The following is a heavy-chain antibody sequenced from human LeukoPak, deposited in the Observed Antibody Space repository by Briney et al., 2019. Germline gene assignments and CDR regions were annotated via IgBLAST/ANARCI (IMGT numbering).Heavy chain of an antibody. CDR3: ARLPRIRYYYGMDV. CDR2: IDPSDSYT. Sequence: GESLKISCKGSGYSFTSYWISWVRQMPGKGLEWMGRIDPSDSYTNYGPSFQGHVTISADKSISTAYLQWSSLKASDTTMYYCARLPRIRYYYGMDVWGKGTTVTVSS. V-gene: IGHV5-10-1*01. CDR1: GYSFTSYW. D-gene: IGHD2-15*01. J-gene: IGHJ6*04.